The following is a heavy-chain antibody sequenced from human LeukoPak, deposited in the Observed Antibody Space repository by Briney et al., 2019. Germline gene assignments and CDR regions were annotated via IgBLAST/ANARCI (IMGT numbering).Heavy chain of an antibody. Sequence: GGSLRLSCAASGFTFSSYAMSWVRQAPGKGLEWVSAISGSGGSTYYADSAKGRFTISRDNSKNTLYLQMNSLRAEDTAVYYCAKDVLRYFDEDYYFDYWGQGTLVTVSS. D-gene: IGHD3-9*01. CDR3: AKDVLRYFDEDYYFDY. V-gene: IGHV3-23*01. CDR2: ISGSGGST. CDR1: GFTFSSYA. J-gene: IGHJ4*02.